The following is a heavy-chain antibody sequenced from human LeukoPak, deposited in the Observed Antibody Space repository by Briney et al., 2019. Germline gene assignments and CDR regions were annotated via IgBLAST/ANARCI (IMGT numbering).Heavy chain of an antibody. D-gene: IGHD5-18*01. CDR3: ARGGREYKYGRELDH. CDR1: GYTSTNYG. Sequence: ASVKVSCKASGYTSTNYGINWARLAPGQGLEWMGWISDYNRNTYYAQKLQGRVTMTTDTFTSTAYMELRGLRSDDTAVYYCARGGREYKYGRELDHWGQGTLVTVSS. CDR2: ISDYNRNT. V-gene: IGHV1-18*01. J-gene: IGHJ4*02.